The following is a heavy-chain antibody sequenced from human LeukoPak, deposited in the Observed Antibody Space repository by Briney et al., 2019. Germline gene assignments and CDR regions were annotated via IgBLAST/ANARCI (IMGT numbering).Heavy chain of an antibody. CDR1: GFTFSSYA. J-gene: IGHJ4*02. CDR3: ARVGSGWDGVDY. D-gene: IGHD6-19*01. Sequence: PGRSLRLSCAASGFTFSSYAMHWVRQAPGKGLEWVAVISYDGSNKYYADSVKGRFTISRDNSKNTLYLQMNSLRAEDAAVYYCARVGSGWDGVDYWGQGTLVTVSS. CDR2: ISYDGSNK. V-gene: IGHV3-30-3*01.